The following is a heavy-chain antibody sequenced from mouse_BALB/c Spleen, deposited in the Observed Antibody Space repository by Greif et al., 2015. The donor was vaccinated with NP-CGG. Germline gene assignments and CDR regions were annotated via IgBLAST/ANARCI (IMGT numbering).Heavy chain of an antibody. CDR1: GYTSTSYW. V-gene: IGHV1-87*01. D-gene: IGHD2-14*01. J-gene: IGHJ4*01. Sequence: QVQLQQSGAELARPGASVKLSCKASGYTSTSYWMQWVKQRPGQGLEWIGAIYPGDGDTRYTQKFKGKATLTADKSSSTAYMQLSSLASEDSAVYYCARGGYDDPYAMDYWGQGTSVTVSS. CDR2: IYPGDGDT. CDR3: ARGGYDDPYAMDY.